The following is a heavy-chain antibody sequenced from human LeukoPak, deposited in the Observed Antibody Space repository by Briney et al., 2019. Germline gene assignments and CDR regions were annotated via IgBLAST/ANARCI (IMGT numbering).Heavy chain of an antibody. V-gene: IGHV3-30*02. CDR1: GFTFGDYA. CDR2: VRYDGSEK. J-gene: IGHJ4*02. CDR3: APLSITGTYFFDY. Sequence: GGSLRPSCTASGFTFGDYAMSWVRQAPGKGLEWVAFVRYDGSEKYYADSVKGRFTISRDNSKNTLYLQMNSLRAEDTAVYYCAPLSITGTYFFDYWGQGTLVTVSS. D-gene: IGHD1-7*01.